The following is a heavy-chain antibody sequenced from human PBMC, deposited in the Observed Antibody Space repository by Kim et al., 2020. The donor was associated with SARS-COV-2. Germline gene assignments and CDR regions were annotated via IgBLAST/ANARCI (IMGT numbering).Heavy chain of an antibody. D-gene: IGHD3-10*01. CDR3: ARQYYYGSGSYSPADAFDI. V-gene: IGHV4-39*01. Sequence: SRVTISVDTSKNQFSLKLSSVTAADTAVYYCARQYYYGSGSYSPADAFDIWGQGTMVTVSS. J-gene: IGHJ3*02.